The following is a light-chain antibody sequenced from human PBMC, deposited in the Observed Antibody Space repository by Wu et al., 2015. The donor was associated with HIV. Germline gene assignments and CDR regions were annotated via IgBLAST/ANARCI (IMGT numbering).Light chain of an antibody. J-gene: IGKJ2*01. CDR1: QSVSSSY. CDR3: QQRSNWPQT. Sequence: EIVLTQSPGTLSLSPGERATLSCRASQSVSSSYLAWYQQKPGQAPRLLIYDASKRATGIPARFSGSGSGTDFNLTISSLEPEDFAVYYCQQRSNWPQTFGQGTKLEIK. CDR2: DAS. V-gene: IGKV3D-20*02.